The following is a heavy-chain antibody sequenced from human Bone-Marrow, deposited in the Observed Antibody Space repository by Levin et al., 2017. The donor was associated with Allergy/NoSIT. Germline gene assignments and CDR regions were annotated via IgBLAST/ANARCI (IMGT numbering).Heavy chain of an antibody. CDR2: ISSSSSYI. CDR1: GFTFSSYS. D-gene: IGHD4-17*01. V-gene: IGHV3-21*01. Sequence: ETLSLTCAASGFTFSSYSMNWVRQAPGKGLEWVSSISSSSSYIYYADSVKGRFTISRDNAKNSLYLQMNSLRAEDTAVYYCARDRHGAIAEVFDYWGQGTLVTVSS. J-gene: IGHJ4*02. CDR3: ARDRHGAIAEVFDY.